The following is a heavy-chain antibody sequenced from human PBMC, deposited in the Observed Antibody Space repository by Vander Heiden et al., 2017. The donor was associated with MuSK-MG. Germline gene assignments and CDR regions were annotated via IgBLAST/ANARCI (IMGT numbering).Heavy chain of an antibody. V-gene: IGHV3-21*06. Sequence: EVQLVGAGGGMVKPGGSLTVSCAASGFAFSGYTMNWVRQAPGKGLEWVSLISSTGSYIYYADSVKGRFTISRDNAKNSLYLQMNNLRAEDTAVYYCAKSSRFRIVLDPFDSWGQVTLVTVS. J-gene: IGHJ4*02. CDR2: ISSTGSYI. D-gene: IGHD3-22*01. CDR1: GFAFSGYT. CDR3: AKSSRFRIVLDPFDS.